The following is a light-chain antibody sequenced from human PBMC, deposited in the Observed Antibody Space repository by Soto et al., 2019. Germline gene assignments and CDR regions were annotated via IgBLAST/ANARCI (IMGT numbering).Light chain of an antibody. CDR2: DAS. CDR1: QDIANY. Sequence: DIQMTQSPSSLSASIGDRVTITCQASQDIANYLNWFQQKPGKAPRLLIYDASTLQTGVPLRFSGSGSATHFTLTISSLQPEDIATYYCQQYDHFLYTFGQGTKVDIK. J-gene: IGKJ2*01. CDR3: QQYDHFLYT. V-gene: IGKV1-33*01.